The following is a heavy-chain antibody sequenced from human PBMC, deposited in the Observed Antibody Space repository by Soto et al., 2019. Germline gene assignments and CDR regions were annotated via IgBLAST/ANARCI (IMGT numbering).Heavy chain of an antibody. D-gene: IGHD4-4*01. CDR2: INPSGGST. Sequence: ASVKVSCKAVGYIFTSYYIHWVRQAPGQGLEWMGLINPSGGSTNYAQKFQGRVTVTRDTPTSTVYMELSGLGSDDTAVYFCARTRLQSAFDILDQGTMVTV. CDR3: ARTRLQSAFDI. J-gene: IGHJ3*02. V-gene: IGHV1-46*01. CDR1: GYIFTSYY.